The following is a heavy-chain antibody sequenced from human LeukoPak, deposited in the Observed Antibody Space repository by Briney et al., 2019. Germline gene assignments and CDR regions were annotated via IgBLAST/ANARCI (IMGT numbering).Heavy chain of an antibody. CDR1: GGSFSGYY. V-gene: IGHV4-34*01. CDR3: ARETAMTLAAHPPGKTTLFPFVY. J-gene: IGHJ4*03. D-gene: IGHD3-3*01. Sequence: PSETLSLTCADYGGSFSGYYWSWICQPPAKGLEWIGEINHSETTNYNPYLKSRGTISIDTSKNQLSLKLSSVTAADTAVYSCARETAMTLAAHPPGKTTLFPFVYCGPGALFTVSS. CDR2: INHSETT.